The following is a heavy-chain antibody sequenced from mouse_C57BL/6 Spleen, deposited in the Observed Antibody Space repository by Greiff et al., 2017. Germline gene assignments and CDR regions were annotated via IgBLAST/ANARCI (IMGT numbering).Heavy chain of an antibody. CDR1: GFSLTSYG. CDR3: ATIFYSNWDYYAMDY. CDR2: IWSGGST. V-gene: IGHV2-2*01. J-gene: IGHJ4*01. D-gene: IGHD2-5*01. Sequence: QVQLQQSGPGLVQPSQSLSITCPVSGFSLTSYGVHWVRQSPGKGLEWLGVIWSGGSTDYNAAFISRLSISKDNSKSQVFFKMNSLQADDTAIYYCATIFYSNWDYYAMDYWGQGTSVTVSS.